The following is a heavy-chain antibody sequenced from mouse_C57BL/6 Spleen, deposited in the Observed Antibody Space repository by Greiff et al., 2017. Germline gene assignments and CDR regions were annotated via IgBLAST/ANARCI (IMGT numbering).Heavy chain of an antibody. CDR3: ARWLLPLYYFDY. CDR1: GYAFSSYW. D-gene: IGHD2-3*01. J-gene: IGHJ2*01. V-gene: IGHV1-80*01. CDR2: IYPGDGDT. Sequence: QVQLQQSGAELVKPGASVKISCKASGYAFSSYWMNWVKQRPGKGLEWIGQIYPGDGDTNYNGKFKGKATLTADKSSSTAYMQLSSLTSEDSAVYFCARWLLPLYYFDYWGQGTTLTVSS.